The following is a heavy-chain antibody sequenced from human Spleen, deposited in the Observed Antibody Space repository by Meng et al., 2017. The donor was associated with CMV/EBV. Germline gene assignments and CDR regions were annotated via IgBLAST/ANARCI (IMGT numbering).Heavy chain of an antibody. J-gene: IGHJ6*02. CDR1: GFTFRNYW. V-gene: IGHV3-74*01. CDR3: TRGGSWPQYYDGVDV. CDR2: INSDGSDT. Sequence: GESLKISCVASGFTFRNYWMHWVRQVPGKGLVWVSRINSDGSDTIYAGSVKGRLTISRDNANNMLYLQMDSLKVEDTAIYFCTRGGSWPQYYDGVDVWGQGAMVTVSS. D-gene: IGHD6-13*01.